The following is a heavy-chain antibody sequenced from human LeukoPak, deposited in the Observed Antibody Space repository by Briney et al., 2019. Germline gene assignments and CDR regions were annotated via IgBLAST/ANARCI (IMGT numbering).Heavy chain of an antibody. V-gene: IGHV3-23*01. CDR1: GLTFSNYA. J-gene: IGHJ4*02. D-gene: IGHD3-10*01. Sequence: PGGSLRLSCAASGLTFSNYAMSWVRQAPGKGLELVSGISGSGGSTFYADSVKGRFTISRDNSKNTLYLQMNSLRAEDTAVYCCAKDPFGIKTHYFDYWGQGTLVTVSS. CDR2: ISGSGGST. CDR3: AKDPFGIKTHYFDY.